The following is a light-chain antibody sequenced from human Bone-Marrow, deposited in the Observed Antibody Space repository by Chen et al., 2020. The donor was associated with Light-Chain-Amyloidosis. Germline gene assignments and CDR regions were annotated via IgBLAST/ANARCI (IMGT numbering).Light chain of an antibody. CDR3: QQYGTSPLT. J-gene: IGKJ4*01. V-gene: IGKV3-20*01. CDR1: QTISSNY. CDR2: GSS. Sequence: EIVLTQSPGTLSLSPGEGANLSCRASQTISSNYLTWYQQKFGQAPRRLIYGSSSRATGSPDRFTGSGSGTDFTLTINRLEPEECAVYYCQQYGTSPLTFGGGTKVEIK.